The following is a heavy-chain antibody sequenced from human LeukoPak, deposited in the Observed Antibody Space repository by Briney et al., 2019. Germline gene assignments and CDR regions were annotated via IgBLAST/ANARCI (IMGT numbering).Heavy chain of an antibody. J-gene: IGHJ4*02. CDR3: ATDYYDSSGYYTGSY. D-gene: IGHD3-22*01. V-gene: IGHV3-33*08. Sequence: GGSLRLSCAASGFTFSSYAMHWVRQAPGKGLEWVAVIWYDGSNKYYADPVKGRFTISRDNSKNTLYLQMNSLRAEDTAVYHCATDYYDSSGYYTGSYWGQGTLVTVSS. CDR1: GFTFSSYA. CDR2: IWYDGSNK.